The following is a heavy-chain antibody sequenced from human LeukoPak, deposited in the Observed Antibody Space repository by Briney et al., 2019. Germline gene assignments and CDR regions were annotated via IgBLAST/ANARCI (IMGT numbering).Heavy chain of an antibody. CDR3: ARVRRVGTRFYYFDY. CDR2: INPNSGGT. Sequence: GAPVKVSCTASGYTFTGYYMHSVRQAPGQGLEWMGWINPNSGGTNYAQKFQCRVTMTRDTSISTAYMELSRLRSDDTAVYYCARVRRVGTRFYYFDYWGQGTLVTVSS. D-gene: IGHD1-26*01. CDR1: GYTFTGYY. J-gene: IGHJ4*02. V-gene: IGHV1-2*02.